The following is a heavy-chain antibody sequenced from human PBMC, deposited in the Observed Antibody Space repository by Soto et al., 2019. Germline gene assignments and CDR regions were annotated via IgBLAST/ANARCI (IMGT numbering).Heavy chain of an antibody. CDR1: GYIFTAYS. CDR2: VNHSGGST. J-gene: IGHJ1*01. Sequence: QVQLEQSGAEVKKPGASVKVSCKASGYIFTAYSMHWVRRAPGQGLDWMGVVNHSGGSTNYAQKFQGRITLTRDTSKNTVYMDLSSLTSEDTAFYYCAREENCSDGICYSEYFQRWGQGTLVTVSS. CDR3: AREENCSDGICYSEYFQR. V-gene: IGHV1-46*01. D-gene: IGHD2-15*01.